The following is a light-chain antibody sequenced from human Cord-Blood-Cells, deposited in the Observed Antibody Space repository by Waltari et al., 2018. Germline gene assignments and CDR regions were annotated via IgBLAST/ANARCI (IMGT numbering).Light chain of an antibody. Sequence: DIKMTQSPSSLSASVEAKVTITCQASQDISNYLNWYQQKPGKAPKLLIYDASNLETGVPSRFSGSGSGTDFTFTISSLQPEDIATYYCQQYDNLPYTFGQGTKLEIK. CDR3: QQYDNLPYT. J-gene: IGKJ2*01. CDR1: QDISNY. CDR2: DAS. V-gene: IGKV1-33*01.